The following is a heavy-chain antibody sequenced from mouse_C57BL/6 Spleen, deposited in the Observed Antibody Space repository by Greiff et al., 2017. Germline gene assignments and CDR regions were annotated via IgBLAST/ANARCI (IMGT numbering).Heavy chain of an antibody. J-gene: IGHJ4*01. Sequence: EVMLVESGGGLVKPGGSLKLSCAASGFTFSSYAMSWVRQTPEKRLEWVTTISDGGSYTYYPDNVKGRFTISRDNAKNNLYLQMSHLKSEDTAMYYCARDRGQLRPMDDWGQGTSVTVSS. CDR2: ISDGGSYT. CDR3: ARDRGQLRPMDD. V-gene: IGHV5-4*01. CDR1: GFTFSSYA. D-gene: IGHD3-2*02.